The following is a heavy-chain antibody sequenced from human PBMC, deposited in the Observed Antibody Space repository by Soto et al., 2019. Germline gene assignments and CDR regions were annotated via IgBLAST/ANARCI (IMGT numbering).Heavy chain of an antibody. CDR2: IYPGDSDT. CDR1: GYSFTSYW. V-gene: IGHV5-51*01. Sequence: PGESLKISCKGSGYSFTSYWIGWVRQMPGKGLEWMGIIYPGDSDTRYSPSFQGQVTISADKSISTAYLQWSSLKASDTAMYYCARLEQQAGVDPQRGAFDIWGQGTMVTVSS. CDR3: ARLEQQAGVDPQRGAFDI. J-gene: IGHJ3*02. D-gene: IGHD6-13*01.